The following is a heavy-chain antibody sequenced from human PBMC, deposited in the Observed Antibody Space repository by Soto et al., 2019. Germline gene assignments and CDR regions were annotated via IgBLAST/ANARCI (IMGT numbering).Heavy chain of an antibody. V-gene: IGHV3-48*02. J-gene: IGHJ4*02. CDR3: ERDRPAAY. Sequence: EVQLVESGGGLVQPGGSLRLSCAASGFTFSAYSMNWFRQAPGKGLEWVSYIISSSSTIYYADSVKGRFTISRDNAKNSVYLQMNSLRDEDTAVYYCERDRPAAYWCQGTMVTVSS. D-gene: IGHD2-15*01. CDR1: GFTFSAYS. CDR2: IISSSSTI.